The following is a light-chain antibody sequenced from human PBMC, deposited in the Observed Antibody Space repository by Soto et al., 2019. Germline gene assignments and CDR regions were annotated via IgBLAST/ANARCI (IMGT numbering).Light chain of an antibody. CDR2: DAS. Sequence: EFVLTQSPGTLSLSPGERATLSCRASQTVRNNYLAWYQQKPGQAPRLLIYDASSRATGIPDRFSGGGSGTDFTLTISRLEPEDFAVYYCQQYGRSLWMFGQGTKVDIK. V-gene: IGKV3-20*01. CDR3: QQYGRSLWM. J-gene: IGKJ1*01. CDR1: QTVRNNY.